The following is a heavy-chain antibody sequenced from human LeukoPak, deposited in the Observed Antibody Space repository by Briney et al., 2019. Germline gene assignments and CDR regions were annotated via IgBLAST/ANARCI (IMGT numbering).Heavy chain of an antibody. D-gene: IGHD3-10*02. CDR3: ARDLHYYVAMDV. J-gene: IGHJ6*02. V-gene: IGHV3-23*01. CDR1: GFTFSAYA. CDR2: IGSDNKP. Sequence: GEALRLSCEASGFTFSAYAMTWVRQAPGKGLEWVSSIGSDNKPHYSESVKGRFAISRDNSKSMLFLQLNSLRAEDTALYYCARDLHYYVAMDVSGQGTTVTVSS.